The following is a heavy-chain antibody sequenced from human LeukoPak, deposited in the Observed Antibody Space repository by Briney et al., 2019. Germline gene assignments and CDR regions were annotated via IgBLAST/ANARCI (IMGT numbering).Heavy chain of an antibody. D-gene: IGHD2-2*01. J-gene: IGHJ3*02. CDR2: INPNSGGT. CDR1: GYTFTVYY. V-gene: IGHV1-2*02. Sequence: ASVKVSCKASGYTFTVYYMHWVRQAPGQGLEWMGWINPNSGGTNYAQKFQGRVTMTRDTSISTAYMELSRLRSDDTAVYYCARDFAGYCSSTSCPYDAFDIWGQGTVVTVSS. CDR3: ARDFAGYCSSTSCPYDAFDI.